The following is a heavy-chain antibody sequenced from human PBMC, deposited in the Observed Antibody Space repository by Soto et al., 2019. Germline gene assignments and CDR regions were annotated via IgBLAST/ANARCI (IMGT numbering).Heavy chain of an antibody. D-gene: IGHD3-22*01. CDR3: VRNGYYRLDV. Sequence: QVQLQESGPGLVRPSGTLSLTCAVSGDSIIGTGWWSWVRQSPGKGLDWIGEVYHSGATNYNPSLKSRITISVNTSRNQFPLNPGSLTAADTAVYYCVRNGYYRLDVWGQGTTVTVSS. CDR2: VYHSGAT. J-gene: IGHJ6*02. V-gene: IGHV4-4*02. CDR1: GDSIIGTGW.